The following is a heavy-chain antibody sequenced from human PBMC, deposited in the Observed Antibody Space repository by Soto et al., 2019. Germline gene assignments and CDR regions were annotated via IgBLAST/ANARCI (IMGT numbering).Heavy chain of an antibody. V-gene: IGHV3-33*01. Sequence: QVQLVESGGGVVQPGRSLRLSCAASGFTFSSYGMHWVRQAPGKGLEWVAVLWYDGSNKYYADSVKGRFTISRDNSKNTLYLQMNSLRAEDTAVSYCARSSRGNPSYYFDYWGQGTLVTVSS. CDR2: LWYDGSNK. CDR1: GFTFSSYG. J-gene: IGHJ4*02. D-gene: IGHD2-15*01. CDR3: ARSSRGNPSYYFDY.